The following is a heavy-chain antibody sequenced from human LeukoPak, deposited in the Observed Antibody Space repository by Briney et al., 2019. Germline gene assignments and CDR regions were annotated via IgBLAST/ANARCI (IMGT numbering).Heavy chain of an antibody. J-gene: IGHJ4*02. CDR1: GGSISSSSSY. CDR3: AGNYYGSGSYYSEDRY. V-gene: IGHV4-39*07. D-gene: IGHD3-10*01. CDR2: IYYSGST. Sequence: SETLSLTCSVAGGSISSSSSYWGWLRQPPGKGLEWIGSIYYSGSTYYSPSLKSRVTMSLDTSKNQFSLKLKSVTAADTAVYYCAGNYYGSGSYYSEDRYWGQGTLVTVSS.